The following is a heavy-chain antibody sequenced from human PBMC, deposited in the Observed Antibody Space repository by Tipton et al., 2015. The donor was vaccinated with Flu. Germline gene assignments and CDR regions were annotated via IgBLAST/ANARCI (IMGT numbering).Heavy chain of an antibody. CDR1: GFTFSSYS. J-gene: IGHJ3*02. CDR3: ARHCSGGSCYGGDPIPNDAFDI. V-gene: IGHV3-21*01. Sequence: SLRLSCAASGFTFSSYSMNWVRQAPGKGLEWVSSISSSSSYIYYADSVKGRFTISRDNAKNSLYLQMNSLRAEDTAVYYCARHCSGGSCYGGDPIPNDAFDIWGQGTMVTVSS. D-gene: IGHD2-15*01. CDR2: ISSSSSYI.